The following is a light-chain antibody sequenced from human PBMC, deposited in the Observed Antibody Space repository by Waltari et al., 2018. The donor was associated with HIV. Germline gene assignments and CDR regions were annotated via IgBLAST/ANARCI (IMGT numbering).Light chain of an antibody. J-gene: IGKJ2*01. V-gene: IGKV3-11*01. Sequence: EIVLTQSPATLSLSPGERATLPCRASQSVTSSLAWYQQKPGQAPRLLIYDASNRATGIPARFSGSGYGTDVTLTISSLEPEDFAVYYCQQRSNWPQYTFGQGTKLEMK. CDR3: QQRSNWPQYT. CDR2: DAS. CDR1: QSVTSS.